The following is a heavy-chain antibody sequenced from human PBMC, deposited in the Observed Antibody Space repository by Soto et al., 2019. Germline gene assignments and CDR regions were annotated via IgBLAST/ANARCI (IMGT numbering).Heavy chain of an antibody. CDR1: GASVRSSRFY. D-gene: IGHD2-21*02. CDR2: IVSSGAM. Sequence: ASETLALTCSVSGASVRSSRFYWCWIRQTPGKGLEWIGSIVSSGAMHPNPSLRSRIDISLDSSQNKLSLDLFSVTAADTSVYYCARQETASGSHYLSPFVHCGPGILVTVSS. J-gene: IGHJ4*02. CDR3: ARQETASGSHYLSPFVH. V-gene: IGHV4-39*01.